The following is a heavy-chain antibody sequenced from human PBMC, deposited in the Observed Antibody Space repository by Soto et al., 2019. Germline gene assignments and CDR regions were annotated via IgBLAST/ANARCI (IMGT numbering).Heavy chain of an antibody. CDR3: ARDRVAVAGGDY. J-gene: IGHJ4*02. Sequence: QVQLQESGPGLLKASDTLSLTCTVSGGSVSSGDYSWSWIRQPPGKGLEWIGYITYSGSTYFNPSLKSRLTMSIDKSQNQFSLNLSSVTASDTAVYYCARDRVAVAGGDYWGQGTLVIVSA. CDR1: GGSVSSGDYS. CDR2: ITYSGST. V-gene: IGHV4-30-4*01. D-gene: IGHD6-19*01.